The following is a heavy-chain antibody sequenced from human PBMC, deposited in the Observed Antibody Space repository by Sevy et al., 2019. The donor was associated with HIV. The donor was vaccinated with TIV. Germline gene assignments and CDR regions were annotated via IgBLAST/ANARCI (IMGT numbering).Heavy chain of an antibody. CDR1: GFTFVDYA. Sequence: GGSLRLSCAASGFTFVDYALPGVGQAPGRGLEWVSGIGWNSGSIGYADSVKGRFTISRENAKNSLYLQMNSLRAEDTALYYCAKDITGLAVAGTGYYYYGMDVWGQGTTVTVSS. CDR3: AKDITGLAVAGTGYYYYGMDV. CDR2: IGWNSGSI. D-gene: IGHD6-19*01. V-gene: IGHV3-9*01. J-gene: IGHJ6*02.